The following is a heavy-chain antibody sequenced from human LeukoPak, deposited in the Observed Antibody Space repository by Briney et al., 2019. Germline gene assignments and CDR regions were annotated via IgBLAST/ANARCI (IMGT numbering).Heavy chain of an antibody. CDR1: GFTFSSYS. CDR3: AKDMGYGSGSQGFDY. D-gene: IGHD3-10*01. CDR2: ISGRSNYI. V-gene: IGHV3-21*04. Sequence: GGSLRLSCAASGFTFSSYSMNWVRQAPGKGLEWVSFISGRSNYIYYADSVRGRFTISRDNAKNSLYLQMNSLRAEDMALYYCAKDMGYGSGSQGFDYWGQGTLVTVSS. J-gene: IGHJ4*02.